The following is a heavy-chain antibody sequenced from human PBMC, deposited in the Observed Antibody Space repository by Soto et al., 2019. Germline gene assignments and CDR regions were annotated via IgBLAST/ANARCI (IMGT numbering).Heavy chain of an antibody. V-gene: IGHV3-33*01. Sequence: QPGGSLRLSCAASGFTFSSYGMHWVRQAPGKGLEWVAVIWYDGSNKYYADSVKGRFTISRDNSKNTLYLQMNSLRAEDTAVYYCARDQVHYYMDVWGKGTTVTVSS. CDR1: GFTFSSYG. CDR3: ARDQVHYYMDV. CDR2: IWYDGSNK. J-gene: IGHJ6*03.